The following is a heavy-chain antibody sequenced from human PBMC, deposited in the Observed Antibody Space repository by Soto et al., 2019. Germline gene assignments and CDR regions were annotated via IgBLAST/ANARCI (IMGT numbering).Heavy chain of an antibody. J-gene: IGHJ6*02. CDR1: GFTFSSYS. Sequence: GGSLRLSCAASGFTFSSYSMNWVRQAPGKGLEWVSSISSSSSYIYYADSVKGRFTISRDNAKNSLYLQMNSLRAEDTAVYYCARAKNAALGYCSGGSCYGNGGMDVWGQGTTVTVSS. CDR3: ARAKNAALGYCSGGSCYGNGGMDV. D-gene: IGHD2-15*01. V-gene: IGHV3-21*01. CDR2: ISSSSSYI.